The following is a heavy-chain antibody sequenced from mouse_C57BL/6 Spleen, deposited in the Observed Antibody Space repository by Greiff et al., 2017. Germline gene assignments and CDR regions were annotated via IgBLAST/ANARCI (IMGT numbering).Heavy chain of an antibody. V-gene: IGHV1-67*01. CDR2: ISTYDGDA. J-gene: IGHJ2*01. CDR3: AFITTVVDYLDY. D-gene: IGHD1-1*01. Sequence: VKLQESGPALVRPGVSVKISCTGSGYTFTDYALHWVKQSHAKSLEWIGVISTYDGDASYNQKFKDKATMTVDKSSSTAYMELARLTSEDSAVYYCAFITTVVDYLDYWGQGTTLTVSS. CDR1: GYTFTDYA.